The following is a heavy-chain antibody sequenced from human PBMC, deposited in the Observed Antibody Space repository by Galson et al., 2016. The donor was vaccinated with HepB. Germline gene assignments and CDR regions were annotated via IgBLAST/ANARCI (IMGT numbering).Heavy chain of an antibody. CDR3: ARLGPDSLDH. CDR2: INPNNGVT. D-gene: IGHD1-14*01. CDR1: GYTFTGYF. J-gene: IGHJ4*02. Sequence: SVTVSCKASGYTFTGYFIHWVRQAPGQGLEWMGWINPNNGVTNYAQKFQGRVTMTRDTSITTAYIDLSRLRSGDTAVYHCARLGPDSLDHWGQGTLVTVSS. V-gene: IGHV1-2*02.